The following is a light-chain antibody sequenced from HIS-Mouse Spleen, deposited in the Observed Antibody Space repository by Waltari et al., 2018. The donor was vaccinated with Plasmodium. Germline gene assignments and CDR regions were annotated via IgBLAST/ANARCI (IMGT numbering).Light chain of an antibody. V-gene: IGKV1-33*01. CDR2: DAS. CDR3: QQYNNWPPIT. CDR1: QDISNY. J-gene: IGKJ4*01. Sequence: DIQMTQSPSSLSASVGDRVTITCQASQDISNYLNWYQQKPGKAPKLLIYDASNLETGVPSRFSGSGSGTDFTFTISSLQSEDFAVYYCQQYNNWPPITFGGGTKVEIK.